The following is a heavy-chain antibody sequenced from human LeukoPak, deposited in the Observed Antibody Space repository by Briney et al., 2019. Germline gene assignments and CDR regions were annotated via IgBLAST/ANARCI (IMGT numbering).Heavy chain of an antibody. V-gene: IGHV3-48*02. Sequence: GGSLRLSCAASGFSFSSYSMNWVRQAPGQGLEWVSYISSSSSTIYYADSVKGRFTISRDNAKKSLYLQMNSLRDEDTAVYYCAGEYSSSWFGGWFDPWGQGTLVTVSS. CDR1: GFSFSSYS. D-gene: IGHD2-2*01. CDR3: AGEYSSSWFGGWFDP. CDR2: ISSSSSTI. J-gene: IGHJ5*02.